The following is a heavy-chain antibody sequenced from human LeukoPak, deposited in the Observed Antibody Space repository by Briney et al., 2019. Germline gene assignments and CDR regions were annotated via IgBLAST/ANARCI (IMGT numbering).Heavy chain of an antibody. CDR3: ARVVVYYGYYLDY. CDR1: GFTFTKYA. J-gene: IGHJ4*02. D-gene: IGHD3-10*01. Sequence: GGSLRLSCAASGFTFTKYAMSWVRQAAGKGLEGVSYISSSGSTIYYADSVKGRFTISRDNAKNSLYLQMNSLRAEDTAVYYCARVVVYYGYYLDYWGQGTLVTVSS. CDR2: ISSSGSTI. V-gene: IGHV3-48*03.